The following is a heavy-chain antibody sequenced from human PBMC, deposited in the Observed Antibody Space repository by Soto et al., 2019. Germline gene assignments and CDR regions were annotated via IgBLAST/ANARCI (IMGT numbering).Heavy chain of an antibody. CDR3: AKSIAVAPGWLDP. V-gene: IGHV3-33*06. J-gene: IGHJ5*02. Sequence: GTLLPAGPASGFTFSDYGMHWVRQAPGKGLEWVAGIWYDGRNKYYADSVKVRFTISRDNSKNSVYLQMNSLRAEDTAVYYCAKSIAVAPGWLDPWGQGTVVTV. D-gene: IGHD6-19*01. CDR1: GFTFSDYG. CDR2: IWYDGRNK.